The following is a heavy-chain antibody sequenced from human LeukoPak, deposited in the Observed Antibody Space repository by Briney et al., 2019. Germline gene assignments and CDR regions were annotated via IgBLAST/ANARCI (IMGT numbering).Heavy chain of an antibody. Sequence: GGSLRLSCAASGFTFSSYAMSWVRQAPGRGLEWVSAISGSGGSTYYADSVKGRFTISRDNSKNTLYLQMNSLRAEDTAVYYCAKSMVRGFKYFDYWGQGTLVTVSS. D-gene: IGHD3-10*01. CDR1: GFTFSSYA. CDR2: ISGSGGST. CDR3: AKSMVRGFKYFDY. V-gene: IGHV3-23*01. J-gene: IGHJ4*02.